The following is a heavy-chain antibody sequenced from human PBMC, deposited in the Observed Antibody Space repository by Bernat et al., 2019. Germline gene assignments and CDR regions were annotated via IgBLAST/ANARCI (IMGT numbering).Heavy chain of an antibody. V-gene: IGHV4-59*01. CDR3: ARSRGVVHYYYYGMDV. J-gene: IGHJ6*02. CDR2: IYYSGST. CDR1: GGSISSYY. Sequence: QVQLQESGPGLVKPSETLSLTCTVSGGSISSYYWSWIRQPPGKGLEWIGYIYYSGSTNYNPSLKSRVTISVDTSKNQFSLKLSSVTAADTAVYYCARSRGVVHYYYYGMDVWGRGTTVTVSS. D-gene: IGHD6-6*01.